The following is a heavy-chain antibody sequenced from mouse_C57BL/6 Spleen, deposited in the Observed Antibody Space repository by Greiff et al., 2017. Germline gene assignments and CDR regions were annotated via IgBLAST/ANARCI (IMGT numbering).Heavy chain of an antibody. V-gene: IGHV7-3*01. Sequence: DVMLVESGGGLVQPGGSLSLSCAASGLTFTDYSMSWVRQPPGKALEWLGFISNNATCSTTAYSASVKGRFTISRDNSQSIRYLQMNALRAEDSATYYCARHQRKRWEYGGQGTSVTVS. CDR1: GLTFTDYS. J-gene: IGHJ4*01. D-gene: IGHD1-1*01. CDR3: ARHQRKRWEY. CDR2: ISNNATCSTT.